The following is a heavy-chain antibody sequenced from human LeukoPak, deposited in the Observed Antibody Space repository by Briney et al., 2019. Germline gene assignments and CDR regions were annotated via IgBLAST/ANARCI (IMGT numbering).Heavy chain of an antibody. D-gene: IGHD1/OR15-1a*01. CDR1: GYTFTDYY. Sequence: GASVTVSCTASGYTFTDYYMHWVRQAPGQGREWVGWINPTSGGTNYAQKFQDRVTMTRDTSNNTSYMELSRLRSDDTAVYYCAREFRTTTWSYDAFDLWGQGTMVTVSS. CDR3: AREFRTTTWSYDAFDL. CDR2: INPTSGGT. J-gene: IGHJ3*01. V-gene: IGHV1-2*02.